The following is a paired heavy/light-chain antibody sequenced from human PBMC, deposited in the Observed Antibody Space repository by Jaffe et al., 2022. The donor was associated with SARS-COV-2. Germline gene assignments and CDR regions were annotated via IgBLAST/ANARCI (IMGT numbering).Heavy chain of an antibody. CDR3: ARDPYDRGGFGAFDI. CDR1: ELTFSNSW. V-gene: IGHV3-7*01. D-gene: IGHD3-22*01. J-gene: IGHJ3*02. Sequence: EVQLVESGGGLVQPGGSLRLSCVGSELTFSNSWMTWVRQAPGKGLEWVANIKEDGSDEEYVESVKGRFTVSRDNAENSLHLQMNSLRAEDTAVYYCARDPYDRGGFGAFDIWGRGTMVTVSP. CDR2: IKEDGSDE.
Light chain of an antibody. CDR1: QSLVYKNGISY. CDR2: KAS. Sequence: DAVMTQSPLSLPVILGQPASISCRSSQSLVYKNGISYLNWFQQRPGQSPRRLIYKASNRDSGVPDRFSGSGSGTYFTLKISRVEAEDVGIYYCMQGTHWPYTFGQGTKLEIK. CDR3: MQGTHWPYT. V-gene: IGKV2-30*01. J-gene: IGKJ2*01.